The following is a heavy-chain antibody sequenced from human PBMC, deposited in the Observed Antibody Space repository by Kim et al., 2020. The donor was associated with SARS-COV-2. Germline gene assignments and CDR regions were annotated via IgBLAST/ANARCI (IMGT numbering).Heavy chain of an antibody. CDR3: AKSLRSYGFGSFDS. J-gene: IGHJ4*02. Sequence: YANSVRGRFTISRDNIRNSLYLQMNSLRNEDTALYFCAKSLRSYGFGSFDSWGQGALVTVSS. D-gene: IGHD3-10*01. V-gene: IGHV3-43*01.